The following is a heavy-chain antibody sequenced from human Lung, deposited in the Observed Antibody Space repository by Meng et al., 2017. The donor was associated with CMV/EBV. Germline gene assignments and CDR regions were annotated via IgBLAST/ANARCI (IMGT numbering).Heavy chain of an antibody. CDR1: GNSVSSNSTT. V-gene: IGHV6-1*01. J-gene: IGHJ5*02. Sequence: GNSVSSNSTTWNWIRQSQARGLEWVGRTYNRSKWYNNYAVYVKSRITINPDTSKNQFSLQLNSVTPEETAVDYCARVYSSASPWFDPWGQGTLVTVSS. CDR2: TYNRSKWYN. CDR3: ARVYSSASPWFDP. D-gene: IGHD6-6*01.